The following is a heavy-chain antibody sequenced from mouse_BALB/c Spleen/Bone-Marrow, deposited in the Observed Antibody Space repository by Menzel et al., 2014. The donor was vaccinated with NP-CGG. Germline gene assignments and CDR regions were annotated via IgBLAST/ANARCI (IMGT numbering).Heavy chain of an antibody. CDR3: ARGYGSSIRGAVDY. Sequence: LVKTGASAKISCKASGYSFIGYYMYWVKQSHGKSLEWIGYISCYNGATSYNQKFKGKATFTVDTSSSTGYMQFNSLTTEDSAVYYCARGYGSSIRGAVDYWGQGTSVTVSS. V-gene: IGHV1S34*01. CDR1: GYSFIGYY. J-gene: IGHJ4*01. D-gene: IGHD1-1*01. CDR2: ISCYNGAT.